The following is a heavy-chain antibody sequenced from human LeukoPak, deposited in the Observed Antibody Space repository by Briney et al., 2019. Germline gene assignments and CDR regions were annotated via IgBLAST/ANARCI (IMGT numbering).Heavy chain of an antibody. CDR1: GFTFSSYG. Sequence: GGSLRLSXAASGFTFSSYGMHWVRQAPGKGLEWVAFIWYDGSNQYYADSVKGRFTISRDSSENTLYLQMNSLRAEDTAVYYCAKDSNYYGSGSYYYYFDYWGQGTLITVSS. CDR3: AKDSNYYGSGSYYYYFDY. V-gene: IGHV3-30*02. J-gene: IGHJ4*02. CDR2: IWYDGSNQ. D-gene: IGHD3-10*01.